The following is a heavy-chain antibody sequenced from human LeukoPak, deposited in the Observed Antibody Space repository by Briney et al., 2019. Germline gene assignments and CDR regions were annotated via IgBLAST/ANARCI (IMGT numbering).Heavy chain of an antibody. CDR2: VYYSGTT. J-gene: IGHJ4*02. V-gene: IGHV4-39*01. CDR1: GGSISGSPYY. Sequence: SETLSLTCTVSGGSISGSPYYNAWIRQPPGKGPEWIGSVYYSGTTYFNPSLKSRVTIFVDTSKNQFSLKLSSVTAADTALYYCATRNYYFDTSSSPYFDYWGQGILVTVSS. CDR3: ATRNYYFDTSSSPYFDY. D-gene: IGHD3-22*01.